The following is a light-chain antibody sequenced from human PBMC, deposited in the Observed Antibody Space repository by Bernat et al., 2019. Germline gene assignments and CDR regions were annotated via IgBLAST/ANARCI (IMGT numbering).Light chain of an antibody. J-gene: IGKJ5*01. CDR1: QSVSSSY. Sequence: EIVLTRSPGTLSLSPGERATLSCRASQSVSSSYLAWYQQKPGQAPRLLIYGASSRATGIPDRLSGSGSGTDFSLTISRLEPEDFAVYYCQQYGSAPTTFGQGTRLEIK. CDR2: GAS. V-gene: IGKV3-20*01. CDR3: QQYGSAPTT.